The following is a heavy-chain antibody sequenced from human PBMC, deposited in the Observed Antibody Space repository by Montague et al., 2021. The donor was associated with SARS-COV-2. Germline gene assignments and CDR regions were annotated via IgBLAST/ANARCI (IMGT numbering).Heavy chain of an antibody. CDR3: ARGAPKFGSASYYNEDYFDF. CDR2: IYYSGST. CDR1: GDSIGGYY. Sequence: SETLSLTCTVSGDSIGGYYWSWIRQPPGKGLQWIGYIYYSGSTHYNPSLKSRVTISVDTSKNQFSLKLSSVTAADTGVYYRARGAPKFGSASYYNEDYFDFWGQGALVTVSS. D-gene: IGHD3-10*01. J-gene: IGHJ4*02. V-gene: IGHV4-59*01.